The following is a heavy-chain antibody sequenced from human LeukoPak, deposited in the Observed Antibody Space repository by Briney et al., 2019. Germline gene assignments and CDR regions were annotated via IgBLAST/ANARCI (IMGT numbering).Heavy chain of an antibody. J-gene: IGHJ4*02. CDR3: ARDLRGYSYGYDGY. CDR2: IKQDGSEK. V-gene: IGHV3-7*01. Sequence: GGSLRLSCAASGFTFSSYWMSWVRQAPGKGLEWVANIKQDGSEKYYVDSVKGRFTISRDNAKNSLYLQMNSLRAEDTAVYYCARDLRGYSYGYDGYWGQGTLVTVSS. CDR1: GFTFSSYW. D-gene: IGHD5-18*01.